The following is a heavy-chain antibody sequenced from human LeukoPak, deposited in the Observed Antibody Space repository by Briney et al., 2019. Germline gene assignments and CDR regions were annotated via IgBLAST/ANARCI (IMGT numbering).Heavy chain of an antibody. CDR1: GYTFTSYG. J-gene: IGHJ6*03. D-gene: IGHD6-19*01. CDR3: VSPRRSSGWDGGPLDYYYYMDV. Sequence: ASVKVSCKASGYTFTSYGISWVREAPGQGLEWMGWISAYNGNTNYAQKFQGRVTITADESTSTAYMELSSLRSEDTAVYYCVSPRRSSGWDGGPLDYYYYMDVWGKGTTVTVSS. CDR2: ISAYNGNT. V-gene: IGHV1-18*01.